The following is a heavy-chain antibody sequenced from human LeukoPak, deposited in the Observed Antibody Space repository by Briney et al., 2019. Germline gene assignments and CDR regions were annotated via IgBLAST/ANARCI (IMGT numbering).Heavy chain of an antibody. CDR1: GYTFTGYY. Sequence: ASVKVSCKASGYTFTGYYMHWVRQAPGQGLEWMGWINPNSGGTNYAQKFQGRVTMTADTSISTAYMELNNLRSEDTAVYYCARLVGCGSTNCYSPDNWFDPWGQGTLVTVSS. V-gene: IGHV1-2*02. CDR3: ARLVGCGSTNCYSPDNWFDP. CDR2: INPNSGGT. D-gene: IGHD2-2*01. J-gene: IGHJ5*02.